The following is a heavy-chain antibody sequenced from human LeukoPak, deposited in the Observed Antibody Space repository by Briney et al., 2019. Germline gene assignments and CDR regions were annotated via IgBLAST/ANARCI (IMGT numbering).Heavy chain of an antibody. D-gene: IGHD1-26*01. Sequence: GGSLRLSCAASGFTFTNYAMSWVRQAPGKGLEWVSAISGSGSRTYYADSVKGRFTISRDNSNNTLYLQMNSLRVEDTAVYYCAKAGGATYYYYYHMDVWGKGTTVTVSS. CDR1: GFTFTNYA. CDR2: ISGSGSRT. CDR3: AKAGGATYYYYYHMDV. J-gene: IGHJ6*03. V-gene: IGHV3-23*01.